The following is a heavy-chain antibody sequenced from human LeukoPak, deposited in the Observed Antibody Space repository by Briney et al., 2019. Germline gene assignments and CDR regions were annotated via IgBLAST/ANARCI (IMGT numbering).Heavy chain of an antibody. CDR3: ARGSSSWYVPSAADY. CDR2: INPSGGST. CDR1: GYTFTSYY. Sequence: GASVKVSCKASGYTFTSYYMHWVRQAPGQGLEWMGIINPSGGSTSYAQKFQGRVTMTRDTSTSTVYMELSSLRSEDTAVYYCARGSSSWYVPSAADYWGQGTLVTVSS. V-gene: IGHV1-46*01. J-gene: IGHJ4*02. D-gene: IGHD6-13*01.